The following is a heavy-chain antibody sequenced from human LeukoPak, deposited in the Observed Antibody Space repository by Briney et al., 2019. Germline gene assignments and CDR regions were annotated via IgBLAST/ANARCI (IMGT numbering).Heavy chain of an antibody. CDR2: INHSGST. D-gene: IGHD3-22*01. CDR1: GGSFSGYY. CDR3: ARDTYYYDSSGYYYLNWFDP. Sequence: PSETLSLTCAVYGGSFSGYYWSWIRQPPGKGLEWIGEINHSGSTNYNPSLKSRVTISVDTSKNQFSLKLSSVTAADTAVYYCARDTYYYDSSGYYYLNWFDPWGQGTLVTVSS. J-gene: IGHJ5*02. V-gene: IGHV4-34*01.